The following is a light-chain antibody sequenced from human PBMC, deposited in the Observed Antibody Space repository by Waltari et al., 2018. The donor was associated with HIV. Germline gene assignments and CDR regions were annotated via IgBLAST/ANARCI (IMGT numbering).Light chain of an antibody. CDR2: SSR. CDR3: QAYDSSLGGARV. CDR1: SSNIGAGYD. Sequence: QSVLTQPPSVSGAPGQRVTISCTGSSSNIGAGYDVHWYQQLPGTAPKLLIYSSRSRPSGGPDRLSGSKSGTSASLVSTGRQAEDEADYYGQAYDSSLGGARVFGGGTKLTVL. V-gene: IGLV1-40*01. J-gene: IGLJ3*02.